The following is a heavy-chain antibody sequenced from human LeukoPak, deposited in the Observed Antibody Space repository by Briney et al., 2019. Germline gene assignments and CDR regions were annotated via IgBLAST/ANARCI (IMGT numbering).Heavy chain of an antibody. CDR1: GYTFTSYG. D-gene: IGHD6-19*01. Sequence: ASVKVSCKASGYTFTSYGINWVRQATGQGLEWMGWMNPNSGNTGYAQKFQGRVTMTRNTSISTAYMELSSLRSEDTAVYYCARVFLPVAGTVDWGQGTLVTVSS. CDR2: MNPNSGNT. CDR3: ARVFLPVAGTVD. J-gene: IGHJ4*02. V-gene: IGHV1-8*01.